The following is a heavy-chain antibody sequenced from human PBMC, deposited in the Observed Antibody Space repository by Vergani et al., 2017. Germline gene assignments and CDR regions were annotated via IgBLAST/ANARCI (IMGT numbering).Heavy chain of an antibody. Sequence: EVQLEESGGGLVLPGRSLRLSCVASGVTSAGYAMHWVRQAPGQGLEWVSGISWNSNSIGYADSLKGRFTISRDNAKNSLYLQMNSLRAEDTALYYCAKDLGTSSGGGWFDPWGQGTLVTVSS. CDR1: GVTSAGYA. V-gene: IGHV3-9*02. D-gene: IGHD6-6*01. CDR2: ISWNSNSI. CDR3: AKDLGTSSGGGWFDP. J-gene: IGHJ5*02.